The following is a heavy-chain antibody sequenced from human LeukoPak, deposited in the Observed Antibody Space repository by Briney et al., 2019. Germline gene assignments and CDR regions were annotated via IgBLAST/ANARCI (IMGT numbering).Heavy chain of an antibody. V-gene: IGHV1-58*01. Sequence: SVKVSCKASGFTFTMSAVQWVPQARGQGLEWIGWIVVGSGYTNYAQNLRDTITITRDMSTSTAYMELSSLRSEDTAVYFCVAEIYGGNSDCCTFDFWGPGTPVTVSS. CDR2: IVVGSGYT. J-gene: IGHJ3*01. CDR1: GFTFTMSA. CDR3: VAEIYGGNSDCCTFDF. D-gene: IGHD4-23*01.